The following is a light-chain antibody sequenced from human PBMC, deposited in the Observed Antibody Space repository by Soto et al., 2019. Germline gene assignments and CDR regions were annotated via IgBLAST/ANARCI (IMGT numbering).Light chain of an antibody. J-gene: IGKJ5*01. CDR2: GAS. CDR1: QSVSTN. CDR3: QQFHNWPPIT. Sequence: EIVMTQSPATLSVSPGERATLSCRASQSVSTNLAWYQQKPGQAPRLLIDGASTRATGIPARFSGSGSGTEFTLTISSLQSEDFAVYYCQQFHNWPPITFGQGTRLEI. V-gene: IGKV3-15*01.